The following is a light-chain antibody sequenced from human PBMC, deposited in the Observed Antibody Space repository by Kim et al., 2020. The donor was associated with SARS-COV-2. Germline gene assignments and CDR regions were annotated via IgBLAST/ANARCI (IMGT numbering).Light chain of an antibody. V-gene: IGLV2-23*02. Sequence: QSALTQPASVSGSPGQSITISCTGTSSDVGTYNFVSWYQQQPGEAPKLMIYEVAKRPSGVSNRFSGSKSGNTASLTISGLQADDEADYYCCSYATNNNILFGGGTKLTVL. CDR2: EVA. CDR1: SSDVGTYNF. CDR3: CSYATNNNIL. J-gene: IGLJ3*02.